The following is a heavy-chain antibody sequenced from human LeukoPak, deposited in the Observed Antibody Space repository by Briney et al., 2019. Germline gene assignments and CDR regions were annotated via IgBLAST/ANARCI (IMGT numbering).Heavy chain of an antibody. V-gene: IGHV1-46*01. D-gene: IGHD1-26*01. CDR1: GYTFISNY. CDR2: INPSGDST. J-gene: IGHJ4*02. Sequence: SVKVSCKASGYTFISNYLHWLGQARGQGLEWMGLINPSGDSTSYAQKFQGRVTMTRDTSTTTDYMDLSNLTAEDTAVYYCARGSSGSYYNYFDFWGQGTLVTVSS. CDR3: ARGSSGSYYNYFDF.